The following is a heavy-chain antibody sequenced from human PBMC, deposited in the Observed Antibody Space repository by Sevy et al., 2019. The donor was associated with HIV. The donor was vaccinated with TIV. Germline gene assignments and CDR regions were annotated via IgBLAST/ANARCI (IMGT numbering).Heavy chain of an antibody. Sequence: ASVKVSCKDSGYTFTGYYMHWVRQAPGQGLEWMGWINPNSGGTNYAQKFQGRVTMTRDTSISTAYMELSRLRSDDTAVYYCAREIAVAGTWGGDYWGQGTLVTVSS. D-gene: IGHD6-19*01. V-gene: IGHV1-2*02. CDR2: INPNSGGT. J-gene: IGHJ4*02. CDR3: AREIAVAGTWGGDY. CDR1: GYTFTGYY.